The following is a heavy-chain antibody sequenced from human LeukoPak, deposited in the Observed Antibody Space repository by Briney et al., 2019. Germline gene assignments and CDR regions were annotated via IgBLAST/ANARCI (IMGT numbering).Heavy chain of an antibody. J-gene: IGHJ5*02. Sequence: GGSLRLSCAASGFTFSSYAMSWVRQAPGKGLEWVSAISGSGGSTYYADSVKGRFTISRDNSKNTLYLQMNSLRAEDTAVYYCAKDTLPWCSGGSCYSPLDAWGQGTLVTVSS. D-gene: IGHD2-15*01. CDR2: ISGSGGST. V-gene: IGHV3-23*01. CDR1: GFTFSSYA. CDR3: AKDTLPWCSGGSCYSPLDA.